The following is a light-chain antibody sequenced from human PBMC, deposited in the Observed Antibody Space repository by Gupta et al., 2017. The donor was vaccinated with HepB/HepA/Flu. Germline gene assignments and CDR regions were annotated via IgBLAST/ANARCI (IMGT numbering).Light chain of an antibody. CDR1: SGHSSNI. V-gene: IGLV4-60*03. CDR3: ETWDSKV. J-gene: IGLJ2*01. Sequence: QPVLTQSSSASAYLGSSVKLTCTLSSGHSSNIIAWHQQQPGKAPRYLMKLDRSGSYNKGSGVPDRFSGSSSGADRYLTISNHQSEDEADYYCETWDSKVFGGGTKLTVL. CDR2: LDRSGSY.